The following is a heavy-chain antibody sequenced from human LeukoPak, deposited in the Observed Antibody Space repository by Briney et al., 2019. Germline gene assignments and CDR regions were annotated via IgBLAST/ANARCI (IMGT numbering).Heavy chain of an antibody. D-gene: IGHD6-6*01. CDR3: ARDGGIAAPSGPNFDY. V-gene: IGHV1-69*05. Sequence: AASVKVSCKASGGTFSSYAISWVRQAPGQGLEWMGRIIPIFGTANYAQKFRGRVTITTDESTSTAYMELSSLRSEDTAVYYCARDGGIAAPSGPNFDYWGQGTLVTVSS. J-gene: IGHJ4*02. CDR2: IIPIFGTA. CDR1: GGTFSSYA.